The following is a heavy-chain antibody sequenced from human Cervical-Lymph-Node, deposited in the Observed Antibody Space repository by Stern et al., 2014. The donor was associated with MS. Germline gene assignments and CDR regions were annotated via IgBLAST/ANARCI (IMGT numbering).Heavy chain of an antibody. CDR2: ISFDGSNE. CDR1: GITSRTYA. J-gene: IGHJ6*02. D-gene: IGHD3-16*01. Sequence: VQLVESGGGVVQPGRSLRLSCAASGITSRTYAMHWVRQAPGKGLEWVADISFDGSNEYVADSDKGRFSISRDNSNNMLFLQMNCLRTDDTAVYHCAKDRSLIDFLTTFRRRYAMDVWGQGTTVTVSS. CDR3: AKDRSLIDFLTTFRRRYAMDV. V-gene: IGHV3-30*18.